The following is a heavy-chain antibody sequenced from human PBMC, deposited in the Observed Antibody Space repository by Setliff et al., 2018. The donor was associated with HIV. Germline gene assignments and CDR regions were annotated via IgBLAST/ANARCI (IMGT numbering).Heavy chain of an antibody. CDR2: IIHSGST. D-gene: IGHD5-12*01. CDR1: GDFFSSDYY. J-gene: IGHJ4*02. Sequence: PSQTLSLTCTVSGDFFSSDYYWGWIRQSPGKGLEWIGEIIHSGSTNYNPSLKSRVTISVDTSKNQFSLKLSSVTAADTAVYYCARRSGFALDYWGQGTLVTVSS. CDR3: ARRSGFALDY. V-gene: IGHV4-34*12.